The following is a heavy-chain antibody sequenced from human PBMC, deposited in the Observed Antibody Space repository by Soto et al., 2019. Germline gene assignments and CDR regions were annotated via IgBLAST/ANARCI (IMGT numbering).Heavy chain of an antibody. D-gene: IGHD6-13*01. J-gene: IGHJ2*01. CDR1: GGSISSYY. CDR2: IYYSGST. Sequence: QVQLQESRPGLVKPSETLSLTCTVSGGSISSYYWSWIRQPPGQGLEWIGYIYYSGSTNYNPSLNMRVVISVDTSTNQLSPKLSSVTAADTAVYYCASLTPTGRISWYPAWYFEVWGRGPLVTVSS. CDR3: ASLTPTGRISWYPAWYFEV. V-gene: IGHV4-59*08.